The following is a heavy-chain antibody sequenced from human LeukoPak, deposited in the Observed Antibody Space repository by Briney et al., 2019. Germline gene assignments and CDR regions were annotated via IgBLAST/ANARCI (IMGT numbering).Heavy chain of an antibody. V-gene: IGHV4-39*01. Sequence: SETLSLTCTVSGGSISSSSYYWGWIRQPPGKGLEWIGSIYYSGSTYHNPSLKSRVTISVDTSKNQFSLKLSSVTAADTALYYCARVGVQTLVTPNLWYFDLWGRGTLVTVSS. D-gene: IGHD4-23*01. CDR1: GGSISSSSYY. CDR3: ARVGVQTLVTPNLWYFDL. J-gene: IGHJ2*01. CDR2: IYYSGST.